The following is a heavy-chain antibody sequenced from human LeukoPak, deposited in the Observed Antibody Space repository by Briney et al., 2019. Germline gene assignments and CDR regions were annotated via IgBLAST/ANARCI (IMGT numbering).Heavy chain of an antibody. D-gene: IGHD1-26*01. CDR3: ARLGDSGSPPPYYYYYYGMDV. V-gene: IGHV4-59*01. Sequence: SETLSLTCTVSGGSISSYYWSWIRQPPGKGLEWIGYIYYSGSTNYNPSLKSRVTISVDTSKNQFSLKLSSVTAADTAVYYCARLGDSGSPPPYYYYYYGMDVWGQGTTVTVPS. CDR2: IYYSGST. J-gene: IGHJ6*02. CDR1: GGSISSYY.